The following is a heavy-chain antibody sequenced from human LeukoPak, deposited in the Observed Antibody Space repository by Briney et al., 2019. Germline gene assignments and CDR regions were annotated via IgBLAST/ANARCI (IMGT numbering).Heavy chain of an antibody. J-gene: IGHJ4*02. CDR2: ISGSGGST. Sequence: GGSLRLSCAASGFTFSSYGMSWVRQAPGKGLEWVSAISGSGGSTYYADSVKGRFTISRDNSKNTLYLQMNSLRAEDTAVYYCAKDKIVGATRPIDYWGQGTLVTVSP. V-gene: IGHV3-23*01. D-gene: IGHD1-26*01. CDR1: GFTFSSYG. CDR3: AKDKIVGATRPIDY.